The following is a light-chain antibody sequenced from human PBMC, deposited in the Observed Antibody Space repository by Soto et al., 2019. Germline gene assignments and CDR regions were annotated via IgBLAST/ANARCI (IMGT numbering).Light chain of an antibody. CDR3: AAWDDSLNTYV. V-gene: IGLV1-47*01. CDR2: RNN. CDR1: TSNIGSNY. J-gene: IGLJ1*01. Sequence: QSVLTQPPSASGTPGQGVTISCSGSTSNIGSNYVYWYQQLPGTAPKLLIYRNNQRPSGVPDRFSGSKSGTSAPLAISGLRSEDEADYFCAAWDDSLNTYVFATGTKVTVL.